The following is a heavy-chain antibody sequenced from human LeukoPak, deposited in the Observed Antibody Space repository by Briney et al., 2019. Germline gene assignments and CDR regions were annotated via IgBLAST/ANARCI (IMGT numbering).Heavy chain of an antibody. CDR3: AGDRGYLQFDY. J-gene: IGHJ4*02. D-gene: IGHD3-10*01. Sequence: GGSLRLSCAASGFTFSSYAMHWVRQAPGKGLEWVALISYDGSDKYYADSVKGRFTISRDNSKNTLYLQLNSLRAEDTAMYYCAGDRGYLQFDYWGQGTLVTVSS. CDR1: GFTFSSYA. CDR2: ISYDGSDK. V-gene: IGHV3-30-3*01.